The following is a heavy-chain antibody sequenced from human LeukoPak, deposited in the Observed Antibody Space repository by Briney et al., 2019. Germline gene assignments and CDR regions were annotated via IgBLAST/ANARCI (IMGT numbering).Heavy chain of an antibody. D-gene: IGHD4-17*01. J-gene: IGHJ4*02. V-gene: IGHV1-24*01. CDR2: FDAEDGET. CDR3: ATDLRYDDYVQNY. Sequence: ASVKVSCKVSGYTLTELSMHWLRQAPGKGLEWMGGFDAEDGETIYAQKFQGRVTMTEDTSTDTAYMELSSLRSEDTAVYYCATDLRYDDYVQNYWGQGTLVTVSS. CDR1: GYTLTELS.